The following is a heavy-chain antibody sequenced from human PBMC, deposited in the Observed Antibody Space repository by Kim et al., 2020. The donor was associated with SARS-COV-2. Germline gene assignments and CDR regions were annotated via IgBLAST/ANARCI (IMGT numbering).Heavy chain of an antibody. J-gene: IGHJ4*02. CDR1: GFTFRKYG. CDR2: ISYDGSNK. Sequence: GGSLRLSCAASGFTFRKYGMHWVRQAPGKGLEWVADISYDGSNKYYADSVKGRFTISRDNSENTLYLQMNSLRAEDTAVYYCARGLLEWILNDIDFWGQGTLVTVSS. D-gene: IGHD3-3*01. CDR3: ARGLLEWILNDIDF. V-gene: IGHV3-30*03.